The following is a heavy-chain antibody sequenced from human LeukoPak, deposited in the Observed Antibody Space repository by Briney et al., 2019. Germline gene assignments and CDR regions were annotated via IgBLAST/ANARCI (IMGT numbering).Heavy chain of an antibody. V-gene: IGHV1-18*01. CDR1: GYTFTSYG. J-gene: IGHJ3*02. CDR3: ARDILWSGSPDDAFDI. D-gene: IGHD3-3*01. CDR2: ISAYNGNT. Sequence: GASVKVSCKASGYTFTSYGISWVRQAPGQGLEWMGWISAYNGNTNYAQKLQGRVTMTTDTSTSTAYMELRSLRSDDTAVYYCARDILWSGSPDDAFDIWGQGTMVTVSS.